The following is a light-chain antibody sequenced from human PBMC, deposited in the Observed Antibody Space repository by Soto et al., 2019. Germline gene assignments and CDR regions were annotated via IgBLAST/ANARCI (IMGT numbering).Light chain of an antibody. V-gene: IGKV3-15*01. J-gene: IGKJ1*01. CDR3: QQYNNWWT. Sequence: EIVMTQSPATLSASPGERATLSCRASQSVSNNLAWYHQKPGQAPRLLIYGASTSATGIPARFSGSGSGTEFTPNISSLQPEDFAVYYCQQYNNWWTFGQGTKVEIK. CDR2: GAS. CDR1: QSVSNN.